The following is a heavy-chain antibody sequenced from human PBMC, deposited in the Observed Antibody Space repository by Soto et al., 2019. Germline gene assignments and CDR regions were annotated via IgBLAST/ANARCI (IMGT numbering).Heavy chain of an antibody. J-gene: IGHJ4*02. Sequence: EVQLLESGGGLVQPGGSLRLSCTASGFTFTYYAFSWVRQAPGKGLEWVSAISANGQGIYYADSVRGRFTISRDNSKNTVFLHKESLRSQDTASYYCAKDRAYPRDQYHYWCQVTLVTVSS. CDR3: AKDRAYPRDQYHY. CDR1: GFTFTYYA. CDR2: ISANGQGI. D-gene: IGHD2-2*01. V-gene: IGHV3-23*01.